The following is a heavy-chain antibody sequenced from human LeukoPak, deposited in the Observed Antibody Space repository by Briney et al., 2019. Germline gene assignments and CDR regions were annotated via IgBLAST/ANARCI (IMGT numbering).Heavy chain of an antibody. CDR3: ARQGLTGEWELLRGEYAFDI. D-gene: IGHD1-26*01. V-gene: IGHV5-51*01. Sequence: GESLKISCKGSGYSFTSYWIGWVRQMPGKGLEWMGIIYPGDSDTRYSPSFQGQVTISADKSISTAYLQWSSLKASDTAMYYCARQGLTGEWELLRGEYAFDIWGQGTMVTVSS. CDR2: IYPGDSDT. J-gene: IGHJ3*02. CDR1: GYSFTSYW.